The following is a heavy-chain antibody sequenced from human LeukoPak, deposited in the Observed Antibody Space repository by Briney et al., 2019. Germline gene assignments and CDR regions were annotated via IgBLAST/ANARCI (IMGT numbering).Heavy chain of an antibody. CDR1: GLPFSSYW. D-gene: IGHD3-22*01. J-gene: IGHJ4*02. CDR2: INSDGSST. V-gene: IGHV3-74*01. CDR3: ARDGPDSSGYYYFDY. Sequence: PGGSLRLSCAASGLPFSSYWMHCVRQAPGKGLVWVSRINSDGSSTSYADSVKGRFTISRDNAKNTLYLQMNSLRAEDTAVYYCARDGPDSSGYYYFDYWGQGTLVTVSS.